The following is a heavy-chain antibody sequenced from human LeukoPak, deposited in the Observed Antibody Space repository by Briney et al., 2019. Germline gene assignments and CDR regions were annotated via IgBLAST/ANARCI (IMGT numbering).Heavy chain of an antibody. CDR3: ARDSRRTTMVTPVVY. Sequence: VASVKVSCKASGYTFTSYGISWVRQAPGQGLEWMGWISAYNGNTNYAQKLQDRVTMTTDTSTSTAYMELRSLRSDDTAVYYCARDSRRTTMVTPVVYWGQGTLVTVSS. CDR1: GYTFTSYG. D-gene: IGHD4-23*01. CDR2: ISAYNGNT. J-gene: IGHJ4*02. V-gene: IGHV1-18*01.